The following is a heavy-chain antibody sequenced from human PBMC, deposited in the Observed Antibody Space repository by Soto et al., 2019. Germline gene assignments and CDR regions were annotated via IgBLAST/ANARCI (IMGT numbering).Heavy chain of an antibody. D-gene: IGHD6-13*01. CDR2: IYPGDSDT. Sequence: GESLKISCKGSGYSFTSYWIGWVRQMPGKGLEWMGIIYPGDSDTGYSPSFQGQVTISADKSISTAYLQWSSLKASDTAMYYCARLGLGSSSWYNWFDPWGQGTLVTVSS. V-gene: IGHV5-51*01. J-gene: IGHJ5*02. CDR1: GYSFTSYW. CDR3: ARLGLGSSSWYNWFDP.